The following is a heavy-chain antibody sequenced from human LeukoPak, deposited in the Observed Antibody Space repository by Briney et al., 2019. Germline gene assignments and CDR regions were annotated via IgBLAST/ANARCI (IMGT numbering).Heavy chain of an antibody. V-gene: IGHV3-21*01. D-gene: IGHD6-19*01. Sequence: GGSLRLSCAASGFTFSSYSMNWVRQAPGKGLEWVSSISSSSSYIYYADSVKGRFTISRDNAKNSLYLPMNSLRAEDTAVYYCAKDSGWYYMDVWGKGTTVTVSS. CDR3: AKDSGWYYMDV. J-gene: IGHJ6*03. CDR2: ISSSSSYI. CDR1: GFTFSSYS.